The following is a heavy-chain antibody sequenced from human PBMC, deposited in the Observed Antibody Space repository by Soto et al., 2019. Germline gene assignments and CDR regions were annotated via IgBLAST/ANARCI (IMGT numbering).Heavy chain of an antibody. J-gene: IGHJ4*02. V-gene: IGHV3-30-3*01. CDR3: ARDITLENSSSSGDY. CDR2: ISYDGSNK. D-gene: IGHD6-6*01. Sequence: LRLSCAASGFTFSSYAMHWVRQAPGKGLEWVAVISYDGSNKYYADSVKGRFTISRDNSKNTLYLQMNSLRAEDTAVYYCARDITLENSSSSGDYWGQGTLVTV. CDR1: GFTFSSYA.